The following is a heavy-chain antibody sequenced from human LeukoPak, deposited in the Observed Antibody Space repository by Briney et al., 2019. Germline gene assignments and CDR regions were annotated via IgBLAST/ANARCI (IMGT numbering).Heavy chain of an antibody. Sequence: GGSLRLSCAASGFTFSSYSMNWVRQAPGKGLEWVSYISSSSSTIYYADSVKGRFTISRDNAKNSLYLQMNSLRAEDTAVYYCARVEVDTASPFDYWGQGTLVTVSS. D-gene: IGHD5-18*01. CDR2: ISSSSSTI. CDR1: GFTFSSYS. J-gene: IGHJ4*02. CDR3: ARVEVDTASPFDY. V-gene: IGHV3-48*01.